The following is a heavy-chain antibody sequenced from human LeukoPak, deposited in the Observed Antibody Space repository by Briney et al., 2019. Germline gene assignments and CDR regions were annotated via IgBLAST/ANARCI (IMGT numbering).Heavy chain of an antibody. J-gene: IGHJ2*01. CDR2: IDTAGCT. CDR1: GFTFSSYD. Sequence: GGSLRLSCAASGFTFSSYDVHWVRQTTGEGPQWVAAIDTAGCTYYPGSVRGRFTISRENAKSSFYLQLDSLTAEDTAVYYCAREGFCGGDCPGYLDVWGRGTLVTVSS. CDR3: AREGFCGGDCPGYLDV. V-gene: IGHV3-13*04. D-gene: IGHD2-21*02.